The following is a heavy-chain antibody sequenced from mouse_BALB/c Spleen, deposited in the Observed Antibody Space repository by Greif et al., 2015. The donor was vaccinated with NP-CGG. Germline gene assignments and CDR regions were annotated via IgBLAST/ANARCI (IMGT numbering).Heavy chain of an antibody. D-gene: IGHD1-1*01. J-gene: IGHJ4*01. Sequence: QVQLKDSGPGLVAPSQSLSITRTVSGFSLTGYGVNWVRQPPGKGLEWLGMIWGDGSTDYNSALKSRLSISKDNSKSQVFLKMNSLQTDDTARYYCARGDYGSSLYYAMDYWGQGTSVTVSS. CDR2: IWGDGST. CDR3: ARGDYGSSLYYAMDY. V-gene: IGHV2-6-7*01. CDR1: GFSLTGYG.